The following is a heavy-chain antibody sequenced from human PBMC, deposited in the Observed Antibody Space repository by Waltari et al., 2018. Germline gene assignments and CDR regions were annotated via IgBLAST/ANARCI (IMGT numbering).Heavy chain of an antibody. D-gene: IGHD1-26*01. V-gene: IGHV1-2*04. J-gene: IGHJ3*02. CDR1: GYTFPGYY. Sequence: QVQLVQSGAEVKKPGASVKVSCKASGYTFPGYYIHWVRQAPGQGLEWMGWINPNSGGTNYAQKFQGWVTMTRDTSISTAYMELRRLRSDDTAVYYCARESFGSGSYSIAFDIWGQGTMVTVSS. CDR2: INPNSGGT. CDR3: ARESFGSGSYSIAFDI.